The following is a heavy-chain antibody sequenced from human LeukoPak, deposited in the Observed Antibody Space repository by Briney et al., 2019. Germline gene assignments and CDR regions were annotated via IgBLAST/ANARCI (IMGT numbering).Heavy chain of an antibody. CDR3: ARGRGMVRGSFDY. D-gene: IGHD3-10*01. CDR1: GVSITTSY. Sequence: SETLSLTCSVSGVSITTSYWSWIRQPPGKGLEWIGFIHYSGSTNYNPSLKSRATISADTSNNQFSLKVTSVTAADTAVYYCARGRGMVRGSFDYWGQGTLVTVSS. CDR2: IHYSGST. V-gene: IGHV4-59*01. J-gene: IGHJ4*02.